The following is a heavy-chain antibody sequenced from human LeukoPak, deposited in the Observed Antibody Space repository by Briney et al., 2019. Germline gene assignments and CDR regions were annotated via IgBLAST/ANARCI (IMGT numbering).Heavy chain of an antibody. D-gene: IGHD6-19*01. J-gene: IGHJ6*03. CDR2: IYAGGST. CDR3: AREWGSSGWYVSYMDV. CDR1: GFSVSSYY. Sequence: GGSLRHSCTASGFSVSSYYMTWVRQAPGKGLEWVSVIYAGGSTYYADSVKGRFTISRDNSNNTLYLQMNSLRAEDTAMYYCAREWGSSGWYVSYMDVWGKGTTVTVSS. V-gene: IGHV3-53*01.